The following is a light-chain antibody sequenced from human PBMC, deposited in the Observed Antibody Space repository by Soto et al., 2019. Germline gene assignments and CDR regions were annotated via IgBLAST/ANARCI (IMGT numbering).Light chain of an antibody. Sequence: DIQMTQSPSSLFASVGDRVTITCRASQGISTFLHWYHQRPGKAPSLIIYGASNWQSGVPSRFSGRGSGTEFSLTISTLQPEDLATYYCQHTRTTPRTFGQGTKVEIK. CDR2: GAS. J-gene: IGKJ1*01. CDR3: QHTRTTPRT. V-gene: IGKV1-39*01. CDR1: QGISTF.